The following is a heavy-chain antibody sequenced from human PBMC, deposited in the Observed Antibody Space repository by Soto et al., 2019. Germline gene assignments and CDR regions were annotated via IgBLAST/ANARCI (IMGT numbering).Heavy chain of an antibody. CDR2: INPNSGAT. D-gene: IGHD1-1*01. V-gene: IGHV1-2*02. CDR3: ARGGGTNLAPLP. Sequence: ASVKVSCKASGYTFTGYFIHWVRQAPRQGLEGVGYINPNSGATKYAPRFQGRVTMTSDTTIRTAYMDLSNLRSDDTAVYYCARGGGTNLAPLPWGPGTLVTVSS. CDR1: GYTFTGYF. J-gene: IGHJ5*02.